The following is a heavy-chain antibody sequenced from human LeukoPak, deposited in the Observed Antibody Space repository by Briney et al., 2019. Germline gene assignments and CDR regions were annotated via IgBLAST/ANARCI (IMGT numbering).Heavy chain of an antibody. CDR2: ISSSSSYI. CDR1: GFTFSSYS. Sequence: PGGSLRLSCAASGFTFSSYSMNWVRQAPGKGLEWVSSISSSSSYIYYADSVKGRFTISRDNAKNSLYLQMNSLRAEDTAVYYCARVALSWQQLRNPRTTLGYMDVWGKGTTVTVSS. J-gene: IGHJ6*03. D-gene: IGHD6-13*01. CDR3: ARVALSWQQLRNPRTTLGYMDV. V-gene: IGHV3-21*01.